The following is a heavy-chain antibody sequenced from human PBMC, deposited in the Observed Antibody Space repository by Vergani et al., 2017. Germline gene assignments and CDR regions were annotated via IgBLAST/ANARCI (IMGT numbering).Heavy chain of an antibody. D-gene: IGHD2-15*01. CDR2: IFYTGTS. CDR3: ARQYWSGGGYRLDH. CDR1: GTSISGSSDY. Sequence: QLQLQESGPGLLKPSETLSLTCSVSGTSISGSSDYWGWLRQHPGKGLGWIGSIFYTGTSYYNPSLESRVTNSIDTSKNQFSLKLKSVTAADTAVYYCARQYWSGGGYRLDHWGQGTLVTVSS. V-gene: IGHV4-39*01. J-gene: IGHJ4*02.